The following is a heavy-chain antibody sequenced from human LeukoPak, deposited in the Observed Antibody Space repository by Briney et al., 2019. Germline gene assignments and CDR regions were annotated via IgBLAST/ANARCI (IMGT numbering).Heavy chain of an antibody. J-gene: IGHJ4*02. CDR3: ARARSSGYYPLDY. CDR2: IYYSGST. Sequence: SETLSLTCTVSGGPISSYYWSWIRQPPGKGLEWIGYIYYSGSTNYNPSLKSRVTISVDTSKNQFSLKLSSVTAADTAVYYCARARSSGYYPLDYWGQGTLVTVSS. V-gene: IGHV4-59*12. CDR1: GGPISSYY. D-gene: IGHD3-22*01.